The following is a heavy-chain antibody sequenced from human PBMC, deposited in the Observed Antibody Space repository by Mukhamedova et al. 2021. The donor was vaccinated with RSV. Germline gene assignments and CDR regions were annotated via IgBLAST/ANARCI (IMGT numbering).Heavy chain of an antibody. CDR3: ARGIKDKYNSSPADY. CDR2: T. D-gene: IGHD5-24*01. J-gene: IGHJ4*02. V-gene: IGHV1-2*02. Sequence: TDYAQKFQGRVAMTRDTSISTAYLELTSLRSDDTALYFCARGIKDKYNSSPADYWGQGTLVTVSS.